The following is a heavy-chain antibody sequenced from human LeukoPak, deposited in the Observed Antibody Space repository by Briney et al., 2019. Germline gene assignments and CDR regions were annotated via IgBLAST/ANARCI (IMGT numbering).Heavy chain of an antibody. D-gene: IGHD6-13*01. CDR2: INPSGGST. Sequence: ASVKVSCKASGYTFTSYYMHWVRQAPGQGLEWMGIINPSGGSTSYAQKFQGRVTMTRDTSTSTVYMELSSLRSEDTAVYYCARDLEVPGIAAAGTPHPSLHWGQGTLVTVSS. CDR1: GYTFTSYY. V-gene: IGHV1-46*01. J-gene: IGHJ4*02. CDR3: ARDLEVPGIAAAGTPHPSLH.